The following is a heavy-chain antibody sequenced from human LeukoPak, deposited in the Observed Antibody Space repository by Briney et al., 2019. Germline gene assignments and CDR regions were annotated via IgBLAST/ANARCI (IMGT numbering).Heavy chain of an antibody. V-gene: IGHV3-9*01. CDR2: ISWNSGSI. CDR1: GFTFDDYA. Sequence: GRSLRLSCAASGFTFDDYAMPWVRQAPGKGLEWVSGISWNSGSIGYADSVKGRFTISRDNAKNSLYLQMNSLRAEDTALYYCAKAIERGGFSVGYNWFDPWGQGTLVTVSS. D-gene: IGHD3-10*01. J-gene: IGHJ5*02. CDR3: AKAIERGGFSVGYNWFDP.